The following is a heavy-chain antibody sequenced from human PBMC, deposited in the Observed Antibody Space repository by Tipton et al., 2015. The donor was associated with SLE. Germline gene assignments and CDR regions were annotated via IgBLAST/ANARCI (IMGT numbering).Heavy chain of an antibody. D-gene: IGHD3-16*01. V-gene: IGHV4-59*01. J-gene: IGHJ6*02. Sequence: LSLTCTVSGGSISSYYWSWIRQPPGKGLEWIGNIYYSGSTNHNPSLKSRVTISLDTSKNQFSLKLSSVTAADTAVYYCARDSKMYVWYYGMDVWGQGTPVTVSS. CDR2: IYYSGST. CDR3: ARDSKMYVWYYGMDV. CDR1: GGSISSYY.